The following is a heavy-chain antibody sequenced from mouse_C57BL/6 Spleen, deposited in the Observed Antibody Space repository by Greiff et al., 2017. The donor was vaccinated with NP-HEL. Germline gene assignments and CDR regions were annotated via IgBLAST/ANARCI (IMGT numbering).Heavy chain of an antibody. CDR1: GYTFTGYW. CDR2: ILPGSGST. V-gene: IGHV1-9*01. J-gene: IGHJ4*01. D-gene: IGHD1-1*01. CDR3: ARGGYYGSSPHYYAMDY. Sequence: QVQLQQSGAELMKPGASVKLSCKATGYTFTGYWIEWVKQRPGHGLEWIGEILPGSGSTNYNEKFKGKATFTADTSSNTDYMQLSILTTEDSAIYYCARGGYYGSSPHYYAMDYWGQGTSVTVSS.